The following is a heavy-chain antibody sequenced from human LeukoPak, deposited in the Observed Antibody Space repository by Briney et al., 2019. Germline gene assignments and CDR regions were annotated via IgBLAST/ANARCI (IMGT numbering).Heavy chain of an antibody. V-gene: IGHV3-23*01. CDR2: ISGSGGST. Sequence: GGSLRLSCAASGFTFSSYAMSWVRQAPGKGLEWVSAISGSGGSTYYADSVKGRFTISRDNSKNTLYLQMNSLRAEDTAVYYCAKDTPEVVVSRSYFQHWGQGTLVTVSS. J-gene: IGHJ1*01. CDR1: GFTFSSYA. CDR3: AKDTPEVVVSRSYFQH. D-gene: IGHD3-22*01.